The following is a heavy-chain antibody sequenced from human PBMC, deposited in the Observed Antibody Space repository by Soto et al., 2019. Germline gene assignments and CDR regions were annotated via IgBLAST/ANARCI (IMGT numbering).Heavy chain of an antibody. CDR3: AKGRPGVAAAPDY. D-gene: IGHD2-21*01. Sequence: ETLSLTCTVSGVSVSTNTQYWGWIRQSPGKGLEWVSSASGSGSGTYYADSVKGRFTISRDNSKNTLFLHMTNLRAGDTALYFCAKGRPGVAAAPDYWGQGTLVTVSS. CDR1: GVSVSTNTQY. J-gene: IGHJ4*02. V-gene: IGHV3-23*01. CDR2: ASGSGSGT.